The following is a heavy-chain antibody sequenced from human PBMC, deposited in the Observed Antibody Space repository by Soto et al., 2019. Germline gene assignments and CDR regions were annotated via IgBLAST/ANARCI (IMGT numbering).Heavy chain of an antibody. D-gene: IGHD6-13*01. CDR2: ISYDGSNK. Sequence: PGGSLRLSCAASGFTFSSYAMHWVRQAPGKGLEWVAVISYDGSNKYYADSVKGRFTISRDNSKNTLYLQMNSLRAEDTAVYYCARGGVVSAAAGTDYWGQGTLVTVSS. CDR1: GFTFSSYA. V-gene: IGHV3-30-3*01. J-gene: IGHJ4*02. CDR3: ARGGVVSAAAGTDY.